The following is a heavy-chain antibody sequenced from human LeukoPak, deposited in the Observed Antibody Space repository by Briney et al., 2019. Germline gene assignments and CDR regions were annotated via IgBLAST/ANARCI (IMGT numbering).Heavy chain of an antibody. CDR2: IKQDGSEK. Sequence: GGSLRLSCVASGFTSGKYWMSWVRQAPGKGLEWVANIKQDGSEKYYVDSVKGRFTISRDNAKNSLYLQMNSLRDEDTAVYYCARDYYDSSGYYYGSDWGQGTLVTVSS. J-gene: IGHJ4*02. CDR1: GFTSGKYW. D-gene: IGHD3-22*01. V-gene: IGHV3-7*01. CDR3: ARDYYDSSGYYYGSD.